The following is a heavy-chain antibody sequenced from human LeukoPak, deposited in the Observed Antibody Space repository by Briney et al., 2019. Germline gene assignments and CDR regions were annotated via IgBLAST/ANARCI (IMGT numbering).Heavy chain of an antibody. D-gene: IGHD2-2*02. CDR1: GFTFSSYA. V-gene: IGHV3-30-3*01. CDR3: ARSRDLPHCSSTSCYILGGYFDY. J-gene: IGHJ4*02. CDR2: ISYDGSNK. Sequence: PGGSLRLSCAASGFTFSSYAMHWVRQAPGKGLEWVAVISYDGSNKYYADSVKGRFTISRDNSKNTLYLQMNSLRAEDTAVYYCARSRDLPHCSSTSCYILGGYFDYWGQGTLVTVSS.